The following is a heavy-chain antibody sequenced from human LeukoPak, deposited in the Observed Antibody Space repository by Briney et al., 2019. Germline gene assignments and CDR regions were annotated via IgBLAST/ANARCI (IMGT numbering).Heavy chain of an antibody. V-gene: IGHV3-7*01. Sequence: PGGSLRLSCAASGFTFSSYWMSWVRQAPGKGLEWVANIKQDGTEKYYVDSVKGRFTISRDNAKNSLYLQMNSLRVEDTAVYYCARPLKPYYYDSGGYYHDAFHIWGQGTMVTVSS. D-gene: IGHD3-22*01. CDR2: IKQDGTEK. CDR3: ARPLKPYYYDSGGYYHDAFHI. J-gene: IGHJ3*02. CDR1: GFTFSSYW.